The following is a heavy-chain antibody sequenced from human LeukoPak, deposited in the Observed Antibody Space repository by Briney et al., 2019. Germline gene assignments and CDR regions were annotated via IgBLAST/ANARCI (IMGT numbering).Heavy chain of an antibody. CDR1: GYSFTTYW. CDR2: IYPGDSDT. J-gene: IGHJ4*02. CDR3: ARRGFCSGGTCFSVPFDS. V-gene: IGHV5-51*01. Sequence: GESLKISCKGSGYSFTTYWIAWVRHMPGKGLEWMGVIYPGDSDTRYSPSFQGQVTISADKSISTAYLQWSSLKASDTAVYYCARRGFCSGGTCFSVPFDSWGQGTLVTVS. D-gene: IGHD2-15*01.